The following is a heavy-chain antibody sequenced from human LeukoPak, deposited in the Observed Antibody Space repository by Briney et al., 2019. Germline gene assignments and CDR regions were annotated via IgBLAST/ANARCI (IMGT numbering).Heavy chain of an antibody. J-gene: IGHJ4*02. D-gene: IGHD2-15*01. CDR2: IIPILGIA. Sequence: SVKVSCKASGGTFSSYAISWVRQAPGQGLEWMGRIIPILGIANYAQKFQGGVTITADKSTSTAYMELSSLRSEDTAVYYCARGPPPSIHCSGGSCYFDYWGQGTLVTVSS. CDR1: GGTFSSYA. V-gene: IGHV1-69*04. CDR3: ARGPPPSIHCSGGSCYFDY.